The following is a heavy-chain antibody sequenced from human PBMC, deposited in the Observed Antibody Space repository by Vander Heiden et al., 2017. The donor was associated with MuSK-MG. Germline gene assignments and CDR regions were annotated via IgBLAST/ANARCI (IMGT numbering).Heavy chain of an antibody. CDR1: GGPVSSGSYY. CDR2: IYYRWST. D-gene: IGHD3-10*01. J-gene: IGHJ6*02. V-gene: IGHV4-61*01. CDR3: AREVGYYGSGSYYPYYYGMDV. Sequence: QVQLQESGPGLVKPSETLSPTCTVPGGPVSSGSYYWSWIRQPAGKGLEWIGYIYYRWSTNYNPSLKSRVTISVDTSKNQFSLKLSSVTAADTAVYYCAREVGYYGSGSYYPYYYGMDVWGQGTTVTVSS.